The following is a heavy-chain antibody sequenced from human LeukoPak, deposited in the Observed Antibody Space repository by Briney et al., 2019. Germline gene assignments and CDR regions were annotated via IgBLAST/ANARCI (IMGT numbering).Heavy chain of an antibody. J-gene: IGHJ4*02. V-gene: IGHV3-7*04. D-gene: IGHD1-1*01. CDR3: ARVTTNGYFEY. CDR2: IKFDESEK. Sequence: GGSLRLSCAASGFTFSSCWMSWVRQAPGKGLEWVASIKFDESEKHYMDSVKGRFTISRDTAKNSLYLQMNSLRVEDTAVYFCARVTTNGYFEYWGQGSLVTVSP. CDR1: GFTFSSCW.